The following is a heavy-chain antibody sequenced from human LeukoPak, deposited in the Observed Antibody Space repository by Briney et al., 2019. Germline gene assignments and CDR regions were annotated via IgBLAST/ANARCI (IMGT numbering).Heavy chain of an antibody. Sequence: PSETLSLTCTVSGGSISSYYWSWIRQPAGKGLEWIGEINHSGSTNYNPSLKSRVTISVDTSKNQFSLKVTSVTAADTAVYSCVRVFRGDRSWYFDLWGRGTLVTVSS. CDR2: INHSGST. V-gene: IGHV4-59*12. CDR3: VRVFRGDRSWYFDL. CDR1: GGSISSYY. J-gene: IGHJ2*01. D-gene: IGHD3-10*01.